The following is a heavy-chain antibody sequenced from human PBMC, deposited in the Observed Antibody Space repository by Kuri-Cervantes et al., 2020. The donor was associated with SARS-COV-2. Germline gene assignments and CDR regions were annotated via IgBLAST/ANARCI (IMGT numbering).Heavy chain of an antibody. CDR3: ARGVGAAVAGTLITIYYYYGMDV. CDR1: GGSFSGYY. V-gene: IGHV4-34*01. Sequence: SETRSLTCAVYGGSFSGYYWSWIRQPPGKGLEWIGEINHSGTTNYNPSLKSRVTISVDTSKNQFSLKLSSMTAADTAVYYCARGVGAAVAGTLITIYYYYGMDVWGQGTTVTVSS. CDR2: INHSGTT. J-gene: IGHJ6*02. D-gene: IGHD6-19*01.